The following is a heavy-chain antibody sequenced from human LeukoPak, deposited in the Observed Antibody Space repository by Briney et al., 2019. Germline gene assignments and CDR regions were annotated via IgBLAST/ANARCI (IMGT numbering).Heavy chain of an antibody. CDR3: ARDQDSGGSPGYYYGMDV. Sequence: GGSLRLSCAASGFTFSSYAMHWVRQAPGKGLEWVAVISYDGSNKYYADSVKGRFTISRDNSKNTLYLQMNSLRAEDTAVYYCARDQDSGGSPGYYYGMDVWGQGTTVTVSS. CDR2: ISYDGSNK. J-gene: IGHJ6*02. D-gene: IGHD1-26*01. CDR1: GFTFSSYA. V-gene: IGHV3-30-3*01.